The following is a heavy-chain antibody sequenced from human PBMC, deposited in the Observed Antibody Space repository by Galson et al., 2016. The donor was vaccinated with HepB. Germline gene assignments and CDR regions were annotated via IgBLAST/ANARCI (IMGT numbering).Heavy chain of an antibody. J-gene: IGHJ4*02. D-gene: IGHD4-11*01. CDR1: GASISNNNW. CDR3: ARELPVASSPYFDY. Sequence: SETLSLTCAVSGASISNNNWWHWVRQPPGKGLEWIGEIYHTGSTYYNPSLKSRVTISVDKSKNQFSLKLTSVTAADTAVCYCARELPVASSPYFDYWGQGTLVTVSS. CDR2: IYHTGST. V-gene: IGHV4-4*02.